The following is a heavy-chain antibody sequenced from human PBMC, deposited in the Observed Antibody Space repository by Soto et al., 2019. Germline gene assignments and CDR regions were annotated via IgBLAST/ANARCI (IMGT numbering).Heavy chain of an antibody. Sequence: QVQLVQSGAEVKKPGSSVKVSCKASGGTFRNYGISWVRQAPGQGLEWVGGIIPIFGTAKYAQKFQGRVTITADDSTTTAYLELRSLRSEDTAVYYCARDGTLFESHSYYYRYGGQGTLVTVSS. CDR3: ARDGTLFESHSYYYRY. V-gene: IGHV1-69*01. J-gene: IGHJ4*02. D-gene: IGHD3-22*01. CDR1: GGTFRNYG. CDR2: IIPIFGTA.